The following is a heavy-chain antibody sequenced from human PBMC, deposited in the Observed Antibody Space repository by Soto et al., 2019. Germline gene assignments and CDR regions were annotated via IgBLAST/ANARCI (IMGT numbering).Heavy chain of an antibody. D-gene: IGHD2-15*01. J-gene: IGHJ6*01. CDR1: GDSIRDFY. V-gene: IGHV4-4*07. CDR3: VRDCSGGGCYSDYGMDV. Sequence: PSETLSLTCTVSGDSIRDFYWSWIRQPAVKGLEFIGRLYSSGSTDYNPSLKSRVTMSVDRSNNQFSLKLTSVTAADTAVYYCVRDCSGGGCYSDYGMDVWGPGTTVTVSS. CDR2: LYSSGST.